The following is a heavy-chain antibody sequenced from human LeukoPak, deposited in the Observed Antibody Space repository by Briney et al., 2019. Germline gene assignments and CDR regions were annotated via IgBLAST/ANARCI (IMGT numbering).Heavy chain of an antibody. CDR3: ARSRWLDAFDY. CDR1: GFIFSNYG. J-gene: IGHJ4*02. Sequence: GGSLRLSCGTSGFIFSNYGIHWVRQAPGNGLQWVAFIRFDGHEKYAESVKGRFTISRDNSKSTLSLQMNSLRADDTAVYYCARSRWLDAFDYWGQGTLVTVSS. CDR2: IRFDGHEK. D-gene: IGHD6-19*01. V-gene: IGHV3-30*02.